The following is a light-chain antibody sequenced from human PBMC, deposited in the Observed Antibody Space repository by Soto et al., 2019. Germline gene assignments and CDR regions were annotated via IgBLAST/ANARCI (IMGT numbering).Light chain of an antibody. CDR3: QQYGSSPYT. Sequence: EIVLTQSPGTLSLSPGERATLSCRASQSVSSDYLAWYQQKPGQAPRLLLYGASNRATGIPDRFSGSGSGTDFTLTISRLEPEDFAVYSCQQYGSSPYTFGQGTKLE. V-gene: IGKV3-20*01. CDR2: GAS. CDR1: QSVSSDY. J-gene: IGKJ2*01.